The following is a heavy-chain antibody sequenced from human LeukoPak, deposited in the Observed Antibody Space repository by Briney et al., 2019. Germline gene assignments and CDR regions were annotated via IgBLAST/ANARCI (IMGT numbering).Heavy chain of an antibody. CDR1: GFTFSSYS. CDR3: ARDRCSSSSCYVVDY. J-gene: IGHJ4*02. D-gene: IGHD2-2*01. CDR2: ISSSSSTI. Sequence: PGGSLRLSCAASGFTFSSYSMNWVRQAPGKGLEWVSYISSSSSTIYYADSVKGRFTISRDSSKNTLYLQMNSLRAEDTAIYYCARDRCSSSSCYVVDYWGQGTLVTVSS. V-gene: IGHV3-48*01.